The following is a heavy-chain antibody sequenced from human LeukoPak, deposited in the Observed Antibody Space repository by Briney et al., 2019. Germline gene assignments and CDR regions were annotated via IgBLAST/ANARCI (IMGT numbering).Heavy chain of an antibody. CDR3: AQDLPTAITARPHY. CDR2: ISSSGGSP. Sequence: PGGSLRLSCAASGFTFSSYAMSWVRQAPGKRLEWVSGISSSGGSPYYADSVKGRFTISRDNSKNTLYLRMNSLRAEDTAVYYCAQDLPTAITARPHYWGQGTLVTVSS. CDR1: GFTFSSYA. J-gene: IGHJ4*02. V-gene: IGHV3-23*01. D-gene: IGHD6-6*01.